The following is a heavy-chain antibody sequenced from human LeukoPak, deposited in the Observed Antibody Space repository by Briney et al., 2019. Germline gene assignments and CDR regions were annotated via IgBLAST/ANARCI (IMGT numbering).Heavy chain of an antibody. CDR2: IYTSGST. J-gene: IGHJ4*02. D-gene: IGHD5-12*01. CDR1: GGSTSSYY. V-gene: IGHV4-4*07. CDR3: ARDLGLGGYDLGLIY. Sequence: SETLSLTCTVSGGSTSSYYWSWIRQPAGKGLEWIGRIYTSGSTNYNPSLKSRVTMSVDTSKNQFSLKLSSVTAADTAVYYCARDLGLGGYDLGLIYWGQGTLVTVSS.